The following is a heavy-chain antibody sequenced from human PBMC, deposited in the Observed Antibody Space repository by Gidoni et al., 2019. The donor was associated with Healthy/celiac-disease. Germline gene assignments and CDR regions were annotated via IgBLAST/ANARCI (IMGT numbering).Heavy chain of an antibody. CDR1: GFTFLSYG. J-gene: IGHJ5*02. Sequence: QVQLVESGGGVVQPGGSLSLSCAASGFTFLSYGMHWVRQAPGKGLEWVAVISYDGSNKYYADSVKGRFTISRDNSKNTLYLQMNSLRAEDTAVYYCAKDLKGYGGNSDWFDPWGQGTLVTVSS. CDR2: ISYDGSNK. CDR3: AKDLKGYGGNSDWFDP. D-gene: IGHD4-17*01. V-gene: IGHV3-30*18.